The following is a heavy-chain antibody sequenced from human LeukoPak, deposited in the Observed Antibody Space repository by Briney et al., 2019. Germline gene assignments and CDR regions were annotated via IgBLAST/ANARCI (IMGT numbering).Heavy chain of an antibody. CDR3: ARDPLYCSSTSCYLPFDY. Sequence: PSETLSLTCTVSGYSISSGYYWGWIRQPPGKGLEWIGSIYHSGSTYHNPSLKSRVTISVDTSKNQFSLKLSSVTAADTAVYYCARDPLYCSSTSCYLPFDYWGQGTLVTVSS. D-gene: IGHD2-2*01. CDR1: GYSISSGYY. V-gene: IGHV4-38-2*02. J-gene: IGHJ4*02. CDR2: IYHSGST.